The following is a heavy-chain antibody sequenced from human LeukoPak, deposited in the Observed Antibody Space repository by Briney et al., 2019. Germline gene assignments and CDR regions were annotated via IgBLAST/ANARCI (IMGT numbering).Heavy chain of an antibody. J-gene: IGHJ3*02. CDR3: ARGAVAGQGDDAFDI. CDR1: GFTFSSYS. CDR2: ISSSSSYI. V-gene: IGHV3-21*01. D-gene: IGHD6-19*01. Sequence: GGSLRLSCAASGFTFSSYSMNWVRQAPGKGLEWVSSISSSSSYIYYADSVKGRFTISRGNAKNSLYLQMNSLRAEDTAVYYCARGAVAGQGDDAFDIWGQGTMVTVSS.